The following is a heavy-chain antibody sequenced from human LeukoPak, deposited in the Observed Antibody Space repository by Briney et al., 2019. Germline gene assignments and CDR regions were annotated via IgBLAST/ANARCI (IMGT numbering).Heavy chain of an antibody. V-gene: IGHV4-59*01. CDR2: IYYSGST. D-gene: IGHD4-11*01. CDR3: ARGNSNSDWFDP. Sequence: SETLSLTCTVSGGSISSYCWSWIRQPPGKGLEWIGYIYYSGSTNYNPSLKSRVTISVDTSKNQFSLKLSSVTAADTAVYYCARGNSNSDWFDPWGQGTLVTVSS. CDR1: GGSISSYC. J-gene: IGHJ5*02.